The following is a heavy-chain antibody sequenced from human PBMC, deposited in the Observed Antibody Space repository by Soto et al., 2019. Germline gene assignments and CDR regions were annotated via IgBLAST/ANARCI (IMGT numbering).Heavy chain of an antibody. Sequence: QVHLVHSGVDVKTPGASVKVSCQASGYTFFTYDISWVRQAPGQGLEWMGWISTYSGDTKYAQKFRGRVTMTTDTATPTAYLDLRSLRSEDTVVYDCERHHVPTTSENCFDPWGHGNLVTVSS. J-gene: IGHJ5*02. V-gene: IGHV1-18*01. CDR3: ERHHVPTTSENCFDP. CDR2: ISTYSGDT. D-gene: IGHD5-12*01. CDR1: GYTFFTYD.